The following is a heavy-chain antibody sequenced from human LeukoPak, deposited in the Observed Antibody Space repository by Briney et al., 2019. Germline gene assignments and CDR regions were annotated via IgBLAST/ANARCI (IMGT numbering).Heavy chain of an antibody. J-gene: IGHJ4*02. CDR1: GSTFSSYE. CDR3: ARARGIDLESRGLDY. CDR2: INSSGSTM. V-gene: IGHV3-48*03. Sequence: GGSLRLSCAASGSTFSSYEMNWVRQAPGKGLEWVSYINSSGSTMYYADSVKGRFTISRDNAKNSLYLQMNSLRAEDTAVYYCARARGIDLESRGLDYWGQGTLVTVSS. D-gene: IGHD3-10*01.